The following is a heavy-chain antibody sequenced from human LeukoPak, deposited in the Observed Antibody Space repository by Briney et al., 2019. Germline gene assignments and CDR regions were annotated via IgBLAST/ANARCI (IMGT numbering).Heavy chain of an antibody. D-gene: IGHD5-18*01. CDR1: GYTFTSYF. J-gene: IGHJ4*02. CDR3: ARGGTAMVLDY. Sequence: GASVKVSCKASGYTFTSYFLHRVRQAPGQGLEWMGIINPSGGSTSYAQKFQGRVTMTRDTSTSTVYMELSSLRSEDTAVYYCARGGTAMVLDYWGQGTLVTVSS. CDR2: INPSGGST. V-gene: IGHV1-46*01.